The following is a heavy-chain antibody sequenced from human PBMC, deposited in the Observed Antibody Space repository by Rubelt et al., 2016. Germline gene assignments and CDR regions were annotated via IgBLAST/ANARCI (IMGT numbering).Heavy chain of an antibody. D-gene: IGHD4-17*01. V-gene: IGHV4-38-2*02. J-gene: IGHJ4*02. CDR3: ARDGADYGDYDFAY. Sequence: QVQLQESGPGLVKPSETLSLTCTVSGYSISSDYCWGWIRQPPGKGLEWIGSISHSEATYYNPSLMSRVTMSIDTPNNQFSLKLISVTAADTAVYYCARDGADYGDYDFAYWGQGTLVTVSS. CDR1: GYSISSDYC. CDR2: ISHSEAT.